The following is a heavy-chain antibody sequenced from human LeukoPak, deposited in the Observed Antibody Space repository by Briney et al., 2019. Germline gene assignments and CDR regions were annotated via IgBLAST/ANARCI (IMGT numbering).Heavy chain of an antibody. J-gene: IGHJ6*03. Sequence: KPSQTLSLTCSVSGDSISSRDYYWCCIRQPPGKGLECIGYIYYSGSTSYNPSLKSRVTISVDTSKNQFSLNLSSMTAADTAVYYCARVGRTEEGGYSYYYIDVWGYGTTVTVSS. CDR1: GDSISSRDYY. D-gene: IGHD4-11*01. CDR2: IYYSGST. CDR3: ARVGRTEEGGYSYYYIDV. V-gene: IGHV4-30-4*08.